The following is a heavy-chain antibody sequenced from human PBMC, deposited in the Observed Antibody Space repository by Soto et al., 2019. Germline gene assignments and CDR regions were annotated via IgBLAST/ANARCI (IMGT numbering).Heavy chain of an antibody. D-gene: IGHD3-10*01. CDR2: ISSSSSYI. Sequence: PGGSLRLSCAASGFTFSSYSMNWVRQAPGKGLEWVSSISSSSSYIYYADSVKGRFTISRDNAKNSLYLQMNSLRTEDTAVYYCARDRTPFGNDYYYYGMDVWGQGTTVTVS. CDR3: ARDRTPFGNDYYYYGMDV. CDR1: GFTFSSYS. J-gene: IGHJ6*02. V-gene: IGHV3-21*01.